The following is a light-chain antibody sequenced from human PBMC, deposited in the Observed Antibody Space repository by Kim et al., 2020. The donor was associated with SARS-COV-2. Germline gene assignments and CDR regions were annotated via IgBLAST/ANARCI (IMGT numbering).Light chain of an antibody. CDR1: KLGDKY. J-gene: IGLJ3*02. CDR3: QAWDSSTAWV. CDR2: QDS. V-gene: IGLV3-1*01. Sequence: VSPGQTATITCSGDKLGDKYACWYQQKPGQSPVLVIYQDSKRPSGIPERFSGSNSGNTATLTISGTQAMDEADYYCQAWDSSTAWVFGGGTQLTVL.